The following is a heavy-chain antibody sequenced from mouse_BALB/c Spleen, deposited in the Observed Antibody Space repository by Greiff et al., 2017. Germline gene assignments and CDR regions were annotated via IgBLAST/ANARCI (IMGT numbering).Heavy chain of an antibody. V-gene: IGHV2-6-7*01. CDR3: ARFYYGNYEAMDY. CDR1: GFSLTGYG. D-gene: IGHD2-1*01. Sequence: VQLQESGPGLVAPSQSLSITCTVSGFSLTGYGVNWVRQPPGKGLEWLGMIWGDGSTDYNSALKSRLSISKDNSKSQVFLKMNSLQTDDTARYYCARFYYGNYEAMDYWGQGTSVTVSS. J-gene: IGHJ4*01. CDR2: IWGDGST.